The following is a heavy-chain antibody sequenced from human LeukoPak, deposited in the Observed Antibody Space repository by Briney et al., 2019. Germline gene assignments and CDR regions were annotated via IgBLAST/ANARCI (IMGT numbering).Heavy chain of an antibody. CDR2: IRYDGRNK. J-gene: IGHJ6*03. CDR3: ARDGAAAGTDYYYYMDV. CDR1: GFTFSSYG. Sequence: PGGSLRLSCAASGFTFSSYGMHWVRQAPGKGLEWVAFIRYDGRNKYYADSVKGRFAISRDNAKNSLYLQMSNLRAEDTAVYYCARDGAAAGTDYYYYMDVWGKGTTVTVSS. D-gene: IGHD6-13*01. V-gene: IGHV3-30*02.